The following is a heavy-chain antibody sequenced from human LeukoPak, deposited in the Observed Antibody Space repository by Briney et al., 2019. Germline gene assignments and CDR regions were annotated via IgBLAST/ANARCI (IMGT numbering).Heavy chain of an antibody. Sequence: GGSLRLSCAASGFTFSNAWISWVRQAPGKGLEWVGRIKSKTDGGTTDYAAPVKGRFTISRDDSKNTLYLQMNSLKTEDTAVYYCTTGPGDSSGYLQLFDYWGQGTLVTVSS. D-gene: IGHD3-22*01. CDR2: IKSKTDGGTT. J-gene: IGHJ4*02. CDR3: TTGPGDSSGYLQLFDY. V-gene: IGHV3-15*01. CDR1: GFTFSNAW.